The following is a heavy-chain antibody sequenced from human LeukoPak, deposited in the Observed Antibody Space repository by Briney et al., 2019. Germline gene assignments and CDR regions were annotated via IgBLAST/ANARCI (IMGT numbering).Heavy chain of an antibody. CDR3: AKDVRSVATIIAN. D-gene: IGHD5-12*01. CDR1: GFTFIDYA. Sequence: PGGSLRLSCAASGFTFIDYALSWVRQAPGKGLEWVSGISGGGASTYNADSVKGRFTISRDNSKNTMYLQMSSLRAEDTALYYCAKDVRSVATIIANWGQGTLVTVSS. J-gene: IGHJ4*02. V-gene: IGHV3-23*01. CDR2: ISGGGAST.